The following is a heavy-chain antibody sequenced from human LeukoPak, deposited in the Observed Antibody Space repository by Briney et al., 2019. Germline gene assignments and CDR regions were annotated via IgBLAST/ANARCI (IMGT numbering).Heavy chain of an antibody. V-gene: IGHV3-9*03. CDR1: GFTFDDYA. Sequence: PGGSLRLSCAASGFTFDDYAMHWVRQAPGKGLEWVSGISWNSGSIGYADSVKGRFTISRDNAKNSLYLQMNSLRAEDMALYYSAKDRAWDPTGPNDYWGQGTLVTVSS. D-gene: IGHD1-26*01. J-gene: IGHJ4*02. CDR3: AKDRAWDPTGPNDY. CDR2: ISWNSGSI.